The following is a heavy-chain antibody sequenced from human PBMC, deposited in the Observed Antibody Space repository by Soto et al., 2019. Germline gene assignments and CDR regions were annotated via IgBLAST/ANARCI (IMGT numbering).Heavy chain of an antibody. CDR3: AKDVVVGATTGLGDYYYYYGMDV. J-gene: IGHJ6*02. V-gene: IGHV3-30*18. CDR1: GVTFSSYG. D-gene: IGHD1-26*01. CDR2: ISYDGSNK. Sequence: GGSLRLSCAASGVTFSSYGMHWVRQAPGKGLEGVAVISYDGSNKYYADSVKGRFTISRDNSKNTLYLQMNSLRAEDTAVYYCAKDVVVGATTGLGDYYYYYGMDVWGQGTTVTVSS.